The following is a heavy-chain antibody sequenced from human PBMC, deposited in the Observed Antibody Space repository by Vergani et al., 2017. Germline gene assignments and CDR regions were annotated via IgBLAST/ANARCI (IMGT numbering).Heavy chain of an antibody. Sequence: QVQLVESGGGVVQPGRSLRLSCAASGFTFSSYAMHWVRQAPGKGLEWVAVISYDGSNKYYADSVKGRFTISRDNSKNTLYLQMNSLRPEDTAVYYCARDPSGDLGYYYMDVWGKGTTVTVSS. CDR2: ISYDGSNK. V-gene: IGHV3-30-3*01. D-gene: IGHD2-21*01. CDR3: ARDPSGDLGYYYMDV. J-gene: IGHJ6*04. CDR1: GFTFSSYA.